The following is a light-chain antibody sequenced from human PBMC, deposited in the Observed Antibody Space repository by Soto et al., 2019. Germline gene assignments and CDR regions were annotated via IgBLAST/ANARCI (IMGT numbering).Light chain of an antibody. CDR2: GAS. J-gene: IGKJ1*01. V-gene: IGKV3-20*01. Sequence: EIVLTQSPGTLSLSPGERATLSCRASQSVSSSYLAWYQQKPGQAPRLLTYGASSRATGIPDRFSGSGSGTDFTLTISRLKPEDVAVYYCQQYGSSPSTFGQGTKVEIK. CDR1: QSVSSSY. CDR3: QQYGSSPST.